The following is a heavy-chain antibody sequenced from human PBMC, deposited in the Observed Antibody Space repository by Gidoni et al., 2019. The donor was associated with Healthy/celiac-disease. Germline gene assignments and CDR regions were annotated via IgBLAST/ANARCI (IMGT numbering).Heavy chain of an antibody. V-gene: IGHV4-30-2*01. CDR2: IYHSGST. CDR1: GGAISSGGYS. CDR3: ARGGGELLFDY. D-gene: IGHD3-10*01. Sequence: QLQLQESGSGRVKPSQTLSLTCAVSGGAISSGGYSWSWIRQPPGKGLGWIGYIYHSGSTYFTPSLKSRVTISVDRSKTQFSLKLSSVTAAETAVYYCARGGGELLFDYWGQGTLVTVSS. J-gene: IGHJ4*02.